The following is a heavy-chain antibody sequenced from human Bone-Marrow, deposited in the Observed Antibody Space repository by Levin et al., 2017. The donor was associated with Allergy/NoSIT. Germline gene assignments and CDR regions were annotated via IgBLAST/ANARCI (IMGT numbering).Heavy chain of an antibody. D-gene: IGHD6-19*01. Sequence: GASVKVSCKASGYTFTGYYMHWVRQAPGQGLEWMGWINPNSGGTNYAQKFQGRVTMTRDTSISTAYMELSRLRSDDTAVYYCARGFESSGGNWFDPWGQGTLVTVSS. CDR3: ARGFESSGGNWFDP. V-gene: IGHV1-2*02. CDR1: GYTFTGYY. CDR2: INPNSGGT. J-gene: IGHJ5*02.